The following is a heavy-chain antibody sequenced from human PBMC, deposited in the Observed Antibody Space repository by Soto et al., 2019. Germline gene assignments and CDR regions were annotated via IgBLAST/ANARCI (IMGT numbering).Heavy chain of an antibody. Sequence: SETLSLTCTVSGASISSTSYYWGWIRQTPGKGLEWIGNIYYSGSTQYNPSLKSRVAISVDTSKNQFSLKLSSVTAADTAVYYCARGANYYGRQDPFDYWGQGTLVTVSS. J-gene: IGHJ4*02. V-gene: IGHV4-39*07. CDR2: IYYSGST. D-gene: IGHD3-10*01. CDR1: GASISSTSYY. CDR3: ARGANYYGRQDPFDY.